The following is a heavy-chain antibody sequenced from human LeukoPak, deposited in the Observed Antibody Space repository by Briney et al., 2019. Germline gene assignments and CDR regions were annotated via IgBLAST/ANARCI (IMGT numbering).Heavy chain of an antibody. D-gene: IGHD3-16*01. CDR1: GFTFSNAW. Sequence: GGSLRLSCAASGFTFSNAWMSWVREAPGKGLEWVGRIKSKTDGGTTDFAAPVTGRFTISRDDSKNTVSLQMNSVKTEDTAVYYCARANYIWGSFPTALDYWGQGTLVTVSS. CDR2: IKSKTDGGTT. CDR3: ARANYIWGSFPTALDY. J-gene: IGHJ4*02. V-gene: IGHV3-15*01.